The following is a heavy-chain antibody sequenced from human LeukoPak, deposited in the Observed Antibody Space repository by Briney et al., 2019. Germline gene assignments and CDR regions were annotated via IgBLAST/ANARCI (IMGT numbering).Heavy chain of an antibody. CDR1: DGSFSGYY. D-gene: IGHD6-19*01. V-gene: IGHV4-34*01. CDR2: INHSGST. Sequence: SETLSLTCAVYDGSFSGYYWSWIRQPPGKGLEWIGEINHSGSTNYNPSLKSRVTISVDTSKNQFSLKLSSVTAADTAVYYCARGQNRIAVAGSVYYYYMDVWGKGTTVTVSS. CDR3: ARGQNRIAVAGSVYYYYMDV. J-gene: IGHJ6*03.